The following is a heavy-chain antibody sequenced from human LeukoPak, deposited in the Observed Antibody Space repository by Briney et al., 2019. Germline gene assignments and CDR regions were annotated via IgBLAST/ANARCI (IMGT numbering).Heavy chain of an antibody. Sequence: ASVKVSCKASGYTFTGYYMHWVRQAPGLGLEWMGWINPSSGGTSYAQKFQGRFTMTRDTSISTAYMELSRLRSNDTAVYYCARVKVIIFGVVTPFDYWGQGALVTVSS. V-gene: IGHV1-2*02. CDR1: GYTFTGYY. D-gene: IGHD3-3*01. CDR3: ARVKVIIFGVVTPFDY. CDR2: INPSSGGT. J-gene: IGHJ4*02.